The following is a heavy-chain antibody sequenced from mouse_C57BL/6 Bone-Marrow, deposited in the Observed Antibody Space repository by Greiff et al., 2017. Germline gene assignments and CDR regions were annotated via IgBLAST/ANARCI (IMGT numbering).Heavy chain of an antibody. D-gene: IGHD1-1*01. CDR3: ARGAKVVGDWYFDV. V-gene: IGHV1-54*01. CDR1: GYAFTNYL. Sequence: QVQLQQSGAELVRPGTSVKVSCKASGYAFTNYLIEWVKQRPGQGLEWIGVINPGSGGTNYNEKFKGKATLTADKSSSTAYMQLSSLTSEDSAVYFCARGAKVVGDWYFDVWGTGTTVTVSS. J-gene: IGHJ1*03. CDR2: INPGSGGT.